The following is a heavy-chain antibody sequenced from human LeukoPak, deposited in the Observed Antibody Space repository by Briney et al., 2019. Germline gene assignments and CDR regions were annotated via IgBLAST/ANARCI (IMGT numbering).Heavy chain of an antibody. CDR2: IWYDGSYK. CDR1: GITFNNAW. CDR3: ARAGSDWAIDY. D-gene: IGHD6-19*01. V-gene: IGHV3-33*08. Sequence: GGSLRLSCAASGITFNNAWMNWVRQAPGKGLEWVAVIWYDGSYKYYGDSVKGRFTISRDYSENTLFLQMSSLRAEDTAVYYCARAGSDWAIDYWGQGTLVTVSS. J-gene: IGHJ4*02.